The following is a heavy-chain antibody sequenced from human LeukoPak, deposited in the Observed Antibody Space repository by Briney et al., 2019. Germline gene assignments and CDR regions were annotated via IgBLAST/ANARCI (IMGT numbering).Heavy chain of an antibody. J-gene: IGHJ4*02. CDR3: ARVFHDSSGYPLDY. CDR1: GGSMSSYY. V-gene: IGHV4-59*01. D-gene: IGHD3-22*01. Sequence: PSETLSLTCTASGGSMSSYYWSWIRQPPGKGLEWIGYTYYSGNTNYNPSLKSRVTISVDTSKNQFSLKVSSVTAADTAVYYCARVFHDSSGYPLDYWGQGTLVTVSS. CDR2: TYYSGNT.